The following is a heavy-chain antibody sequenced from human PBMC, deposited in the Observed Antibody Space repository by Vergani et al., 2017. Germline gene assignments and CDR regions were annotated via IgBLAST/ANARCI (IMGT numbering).Heavy chain of an antibody. Sequence: EVQLVESGGGLVQPGRSLRLSCAASGFTFNDYAMHWVRQAPGKGLEWVSSISWNSDSIGYADSVKGRFTISRDNAKNSLYLQMNSLRAEDTAVYYCARSYYYDSSGSPGRVYWGQGTLVTVSS. V-gene: IGHV3-9*01. CDR1: GFTFNDYA. CDR3: ARSYYYDSSGSPGRVY. CDR2: ISWNSDSI. D-gene: IGHD3-22*01. J-gene: IGHJ4*02.